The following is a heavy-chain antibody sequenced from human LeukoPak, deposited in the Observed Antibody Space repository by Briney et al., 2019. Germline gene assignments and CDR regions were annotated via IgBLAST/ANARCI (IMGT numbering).Heavy chain of an antibody. V-gene: IGHV3-33*01. Sequence: PGRSLRLSCAASGFTFSSYGMHWVRQAPGKGLERVAVIWYDGSNKYYADSVKGRFTISRDNSKNTLYLQMNSLRAEDTAVYYCARAQEQEQLWSFDYWGQGTLVTVSS. J-gene: IGHJ4*02. D-gene: IGHD5-18*01. CDR3: ARAQEQEQLWSFDY. CDR2: IWYDGSNK. CDR1: GFTFSSYG.